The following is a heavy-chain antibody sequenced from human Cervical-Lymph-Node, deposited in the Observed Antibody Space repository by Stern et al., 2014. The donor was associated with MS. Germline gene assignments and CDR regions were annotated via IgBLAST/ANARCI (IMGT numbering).Heavy chain of an antibody. CDR2: IYWDDAK. CDR3: AHSRVKYCRGGTCYSSLFDY. D-gene: IGHD2-15*01. V-gene: IGHV2-5*02. J-gene: IGHJ4*02. CDR1: GFSVATAGVG. Sequence: QVTLKESGPTLVKPTQTVTLTCTLSGFSVATAGVGVGWIRQPPGKALEWLALIYWDDAKLYSPSLKNRLTIIKDPSKNQVVLTMTNVDPVDTATYYCAHSRVKYCRGGTCYSSLFDYWGQGTLVTVSS.